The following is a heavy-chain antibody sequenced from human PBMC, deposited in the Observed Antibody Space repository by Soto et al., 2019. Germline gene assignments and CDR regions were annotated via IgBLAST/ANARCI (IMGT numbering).Heavy chain of an antibody. CDR1: GFTFSNAW. Sequence: LRLSCAASGFTFSNAWMSWVRQAPGKGLEWVGRIKSKTDGGTTDYAAPVKGRFTISRDDSKNTLYLQMNSLKTEDTAVYYCTTSLDILTGYYPTFDYWGQGTLVTVSS. V-gene: IGHV3-15*01. CDR3: TTSLDILTGYYPTFDY. D-gene: IGHD3-9*01. CDR2: IKSKTDGGTT. J-gene: IGHJ4*02.